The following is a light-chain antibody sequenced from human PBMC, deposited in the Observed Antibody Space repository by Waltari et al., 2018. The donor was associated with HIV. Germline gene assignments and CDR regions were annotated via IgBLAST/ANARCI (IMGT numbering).Light chain of an antibody. CDR3: QSYDSSLRGIL. J-gene: IGLJ2*01. Sequence: QSVLTQPPSVSGAPGQRVTISCTGSSSTIGPGFAVHWYQQLPGTAPKLLVYDNTKRPSGVPDRFSGSKSGTSASLGITGLQSEDEADYYCQSYDSSLRGILFGGGTKLTVL. CDR2: DNT. V-gene: IGLV1-40*01. CDR1: SSTIGPGFA.